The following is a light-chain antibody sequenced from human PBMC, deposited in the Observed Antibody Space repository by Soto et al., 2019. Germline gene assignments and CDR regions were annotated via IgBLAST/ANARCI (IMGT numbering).Light chain of an antibody. CDR1: QSITSI. J-gene: IGKJ5*01. CDR2: DAS. Sequence: DIQMTQSPATLSSSVGDRVTITCRASQSITSILSWYQQKTRNAPQILIYDASSLESGVPSRFSGSGSGTEFTIPISSMQHDDFATYYCQQYNSYSSITFGQGTRLEIK. CDR3: QQYNSYSSIT. V-gene: IGKV1-5*01.